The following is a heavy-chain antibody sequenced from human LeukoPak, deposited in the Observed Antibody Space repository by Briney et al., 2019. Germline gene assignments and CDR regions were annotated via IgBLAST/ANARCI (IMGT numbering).Heavy chain of an antibody. Sequence: VASVKVSCKASGGTFSSYAISWVRQAPGQGLEWMGGIIPIFGTANYAQKFQGRVTITTDESTSTAYMELSSLRSEDTAVYYCARVDTAMAGTFDYWGQGTLVTVSS. D-gene: IGHD5-18*01. CDR2: IIPIFGTA. CDR3: ARVDTAMAGTFDY. J-gene: IGHJ4*02. V-gene: IGHV1-69*05. CDR1: GGTFSSYA.